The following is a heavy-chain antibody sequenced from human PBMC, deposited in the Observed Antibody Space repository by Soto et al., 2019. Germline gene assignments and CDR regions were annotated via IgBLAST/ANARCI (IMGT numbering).Heavy chain of an antibody. V-gene: IGHV3-30*18. CDR2: LSDDGRNK. CDR1: GFTFSNYG. CDR3: AKDISTGPVDYYFDY. J-gene: IGHJ4*02. Sequence: GGSLRLSCAASGFTFSNYGMHWVRQAPGKGLEWVAVLSDDGRNKYYADSVKGRFTISRDDSRNTLYLQMNSLRAEDTAMYYCAKDISTGPVDYYFDYWGQGTLVTVSS. D-gene: IGHD2-8*02.